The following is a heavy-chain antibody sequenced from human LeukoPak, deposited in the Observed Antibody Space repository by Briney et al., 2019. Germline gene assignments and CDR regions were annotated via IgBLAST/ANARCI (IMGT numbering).Heavy chain of an antibody. Sequence: GGSLRLSCAASGFTFSSYGIHWVRQAPGKGLEWVAFIRHDGSNKYYADSVKGRFTISRDNSKNTLYVQMNSLRAEDTAVYYCAKADSGYSSSWYLGYYYYYYMDVWGKGTTVTISS. CDR3: AKADSGYSSSWYLGYYYYYYMDV. CDR2: IRHDGSNK. CDR1: GFTFSSYG. V-gene: IGHV3-30*02. J-gene: IGHJ6*03. D-gene: IGHD6-13*01.